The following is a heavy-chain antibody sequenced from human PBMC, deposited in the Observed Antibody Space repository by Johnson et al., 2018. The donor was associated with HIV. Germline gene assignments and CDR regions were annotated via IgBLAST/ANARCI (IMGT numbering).Heavy chain of an antibody. V-gene: IGHV3-23*04. Sequence: VQLVESGGGLVQPGGSLRLSCAASRIIFDNYGMTWVRQAPGKGLEWVSAIGTAGDTYYPGSVKGRFTISRDNSKNTLYLQMNSLRAEDTAVYYCAQEGPLTVTTVMDAFDIWGQGTMVTVSS. CDR3: AQEGPLTVTTVMDAFDI. D-gene: IGHD4-17*01. CDR1: RIIFDNYG. CDR2: IGTAGDT. J-gene: IGHJ3*02.